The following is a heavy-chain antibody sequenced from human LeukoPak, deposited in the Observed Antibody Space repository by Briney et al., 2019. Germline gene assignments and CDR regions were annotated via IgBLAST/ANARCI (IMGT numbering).Heavy chain of an antibody. CDR3: ARAYSSGWYGVPYYFDY. D-gene: IGHD6-19*01. CDR1: GFTFSTYT. CDR2: IGISGGGI. Sequence: GGSLRLSCGASGFTFSTYTMYWVRQAPGKGLEWVSIIGISGGGIHYADSVKGRFTISRDNSKNSLYLQMNSLRAEDTAVYYCARAYSSGWYGVPYYFDYWGQGTLVTVSS. J-gene: IGHJ4*02. V-gene: IGHV3-23*01.